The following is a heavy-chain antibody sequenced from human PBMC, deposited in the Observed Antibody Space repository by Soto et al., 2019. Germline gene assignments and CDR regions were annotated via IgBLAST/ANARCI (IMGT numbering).Heavy chain of an antibody. CDR3: ARRSSSWYFDY. V-gene: IGHV3-7*05. Sequence: GGFLRLSCAASGFTFSSYWMSWVRQAPGKGLEWVANIKPDGSQKWYVDSVKGRFTISRDNSKNTLNLQMNSLRAEDTAVYYCARRSSSWYFDYWGQGTLVTVSS. CDR1: GFTFSSYW. CDR2: IKPDGSQK. J-gene: IGHJ4*02. D-gene: IGHD6-13*01.